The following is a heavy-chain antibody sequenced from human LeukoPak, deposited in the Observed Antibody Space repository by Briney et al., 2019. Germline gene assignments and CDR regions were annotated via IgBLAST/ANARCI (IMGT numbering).Heavy chain of an antibody. V-gene: IGHV4-59*01. D-gene: IGHD6-19*01. Sequence: PSETLSLTCTVSGGSISSYYWSWIQQPPGKGLEWIGYIYYSGSTNYNPSLKSRVTISVDTSKNQFSLKLSSVTAADTAVYYCAREWAGYAFDYWGQGTLVTVSS. CDR3: AREWAGYAFDY. CDR2: IYYSGST. CDR1: GGSISSYY. J-gene: IGHJ4*02.